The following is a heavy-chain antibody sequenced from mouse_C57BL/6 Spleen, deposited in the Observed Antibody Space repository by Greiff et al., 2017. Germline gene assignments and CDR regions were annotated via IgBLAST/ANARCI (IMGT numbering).Heavy chain of an antibody. D-gene: IGHD1-1*01. Sequence: EVKLEESGGGLVQPGGSLKLSCAASGFTFSDYYMYWVRQTPEKRLEWVAYISSGGDYIYYADTVKGRFTISRDNARNTLYLQMSSLKSEDTAMYYCTREDYYGSSYGYFDVWGTGTTVTVSS. V-gene: IGHV5-9-1*02. CDR2: ISSGGDYI. J-gene: IGHJ1*03. CDR3: TREDYYGSSYGYFDV. CDR1: GFTFSDYY.